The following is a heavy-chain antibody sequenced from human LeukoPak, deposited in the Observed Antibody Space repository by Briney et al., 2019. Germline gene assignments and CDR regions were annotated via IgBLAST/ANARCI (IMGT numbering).Heavy chain of an antibody. CDR3: ARGASYYDSWSGS. D-gene: IGHD3-3*01. CDR2: IYYSGST. J-gene: IGHJ5*02. Sequence: PSETLSLTCTVSGGSISSYYWSWIRQPPGKGLEWIGYIYYSGSTNYNPSLKSRVTISVDTSKNQFSLKLSSVTAADTAVYYCARGASYYDSWSGSWGQGTLVTVSS. CDR1: GGSISSYY. V-gene: IGHV4-59*01.